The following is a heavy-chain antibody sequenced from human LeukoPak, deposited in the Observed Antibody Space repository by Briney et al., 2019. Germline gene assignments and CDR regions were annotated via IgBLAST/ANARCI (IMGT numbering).Heavy chain of an antibody. CDR1: GYTLTELS. CDR3: ARAPIWGGMVTYYYMDV. J-gene: IGHJ6*03. V-gene: IGHV1-24*01. Sequence: ASVKVSCKVSGYTLTELSMHWVRQAPGKGLEWMGGFDPEDGETIYAQKFQGRVTMTRDTSLRTAYMELSSLRSEDTAVYYCARAPIWGGMVTYYYMDVWGKGTTVTISS. D-gene: IGHD3-16*01. CDR2: FDPEDGET.